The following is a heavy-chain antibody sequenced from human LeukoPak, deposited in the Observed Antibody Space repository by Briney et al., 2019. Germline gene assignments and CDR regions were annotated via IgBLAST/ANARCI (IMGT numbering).Heavy chain of an antibody. V-gene: IGHV1-2*06. D-gene: IGHD3-10*01. J-gene: IGHJ6*03. CDR2: INPNSGGT. CDR3: ARGRITMVRGVIISYYMDV. CDR1: GYTFTGYY. Sequence: ASVKVSCKASGYTFTGYYMHWVRQAPGQGLEWMGRINPNSGGTNYAQKFQGRVTMTRDTSISTAYMELSRLRSDDTAVYYCARGRITMVRGVIISYYMDVWGKGTTVTVPS.